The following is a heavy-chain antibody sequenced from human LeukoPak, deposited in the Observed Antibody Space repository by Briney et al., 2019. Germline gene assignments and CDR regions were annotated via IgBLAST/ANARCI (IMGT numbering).Heavy chain of an antibody. D-gene: IGHD2-21*01. CDR3: ARDEDVFGVDY. V-gene: IGHV4-38-2*02. CDR1: GYSISSGYY. CDR2: IYHSGST. J-gene: IGHJ4*02. Sequence: SETLSLTCTVSGYSISSGYYWGWIRQPPGKGLEWIGSIYHSGSTYYNPSLKSRVTISVDSSKNQFSLKLSSVTAADTAVYYCARDEDVFGVDYWGQGTLVTVSS.